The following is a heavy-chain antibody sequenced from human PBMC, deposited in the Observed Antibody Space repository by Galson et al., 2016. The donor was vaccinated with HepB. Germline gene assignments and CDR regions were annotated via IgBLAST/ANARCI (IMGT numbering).Heavy chain of an antibody. D-gene: IGHD5-12*01. CDR1: GYSFTNYW. CDR3: AKRLSYSGYNHFDH. Sequence: QSGAEVKKPGESLKISCKGSGYSFTNYWIGWVRQMPGKGLEWMGIIYPGDSDTRYSPSFQGQVTISADKSITTAYLPWSSLKASYPALYYWAKRLSYSGYNHFDHWGQGTRVTVSS. CDR2: IYPGDSDT. V-gene: IGHV5-51*01. J-gene: IGHJ4*02.